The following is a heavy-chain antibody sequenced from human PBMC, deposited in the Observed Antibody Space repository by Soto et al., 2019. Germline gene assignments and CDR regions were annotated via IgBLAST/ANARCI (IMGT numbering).Heavy chain of an antibody. J-gene: IGHJ4*02. Sequence: QVQLVQSGAEVKKPGSSVKVSCKASGGTFSSYAISWVRQAPGQGLEWMGGIIPIFGTTNYAQKFQGRVTITADESTSTAYMELSSLRSEDTAVYYCARGPYDYVWGSYRPFDYWGQGTLVTVSS. D-gene: IGHD3-16*02. CDR1: GGTFSSYA. V-gene: IGHV1-69*01. CDR3: ARGPYDYVWGSYRPFDY. CDR2: IIPIFGTT.